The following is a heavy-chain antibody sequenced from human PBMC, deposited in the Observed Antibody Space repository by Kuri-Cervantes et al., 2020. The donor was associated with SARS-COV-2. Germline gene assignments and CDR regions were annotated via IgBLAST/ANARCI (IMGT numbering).Heavy chain of an antibody. D-gene: IGHD5-18*01. V-gene: IGHV3-48*01. Sequence: GESLKISCAASGFTFSTYNMNWVRQAPGKGLEWVSYISSSSSTIYYAESVRGRFTISRDNVKNSLYLQMNSLRAEDTAVYYCTTDPTSSYGDFYYYYYMDVRGKGTTVTVSS. CDR3: TTDPTSSYGDFYYYYYMDV. J-gene: IGHJ6*03. CDR1: GFTFSTYN. CDR2: ISSSSSTI.